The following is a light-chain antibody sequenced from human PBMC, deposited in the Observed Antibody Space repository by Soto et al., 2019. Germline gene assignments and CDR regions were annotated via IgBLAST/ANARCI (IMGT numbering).Light chain of an antibody. CDR1: QSVSSSY. Sequence: EIVLTHTPDTLSLSPGERATLSCRASQSVSSSYLAWYQQKPGQAPRLLIYGASSRATGIPDRFSGSGSGTDFTLTISRLEPEDFAVYYCQQYGISPLTFGGGTKVDIK. CDR2: GAS. J-gene: IGKJ4*01. V-gene: IGKV3-20*01. CDR3: QQYGISPLT.